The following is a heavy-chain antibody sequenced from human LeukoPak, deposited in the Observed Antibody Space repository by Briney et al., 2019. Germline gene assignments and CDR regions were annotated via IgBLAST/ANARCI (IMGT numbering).Heavy chain of an antibody. CDR1: GFIFSSYW. Sequence: GGSLRLSCAASGFIFSSYWMSWVRQAPGKGLEWVANIKQDGSEKKYVDSVKGRFTISRDNAKNSLYLQMNSLRAEDTAVYYCMTASRSSSWPPPTWGQGTLVTVSS. V-gene: IGHV3-7*01. J-gene: IGHJ5*02. CDR2: IKQDGSEK. CDR3: MTASRSSSWPPPT. D-gene: IGHD6-13*01.